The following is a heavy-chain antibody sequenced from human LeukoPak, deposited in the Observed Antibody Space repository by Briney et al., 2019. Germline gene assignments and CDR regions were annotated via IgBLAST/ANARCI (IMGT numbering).Heavy chain of an antibody. D-gene: IGHD3-3*01. CDR2: IYSGGST. CDR1: GFTVSSNY. V-gene: IGHV3-66*01. Sequence: PGGSLRLSCAASGFTVSSNYMSWVRQAPGKGLEWVSVIYSGGSTYYADSVKGRFTISRDNSKNTLYLQMNSLRAEDTAVYYCARDHGNYDYYYGMDVWGQGTTVTVSS. J-gene: IGHJ6*02. CDR3: ARDHGNYDYYYGMDV.